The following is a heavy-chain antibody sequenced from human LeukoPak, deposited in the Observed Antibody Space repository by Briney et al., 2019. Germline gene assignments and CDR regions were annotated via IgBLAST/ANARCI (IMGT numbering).Heavy chain of an antibody. D-gene: IGHD3-22*01. V-gene: IGHV4-4*02. J-gene: IGHJ4*02. CDR1: GGSISSSNW. Sequence: PSETLSLTCAVSGGSISSSNWWSWVRQPPGKGLEWIGEIYHSGSTYYNPSLKSRVTISVDTSKNQFSLKLSSVTAADTAVYYCARVYYYDSEVDYWGQGTLVTVSS. CDR3: ARVYYYDSEVDY. CDR2: IYHSGST.